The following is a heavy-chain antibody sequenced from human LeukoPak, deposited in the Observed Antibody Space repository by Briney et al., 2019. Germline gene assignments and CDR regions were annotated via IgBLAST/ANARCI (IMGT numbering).Heavy chain of an antibody. CDR2: VSDSSDV. J-gene: IGHJ4*02. CDR1: GFTFSTYT. CDR3: ARDGLHTAHFDY. D-gene: IGHD5-18*01. V-gene: IGHV3-48*02. Sequence: GGSLRLSCAAPGFTFSTYTMNWVRQAPGKGLEWVSTVSDSSDVHYSDSVKGRFTISRDNARNSLYLQMNSLRDEDTAVYYCARDGLHTAHFDYWGQGTLVTVSS.